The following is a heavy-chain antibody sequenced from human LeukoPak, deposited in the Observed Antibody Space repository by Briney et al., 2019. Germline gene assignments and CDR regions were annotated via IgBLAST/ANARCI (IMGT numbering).Heavy chain of an antibody. CDR2: FDPEDGET. D-gene: IGHD3-10*01. CDR1: GYSFTSYY. J-gene: IGHJ4*02. Sequence: GASVKVSCKASGYSFTSYYIHWVRQAPGQGLEWMGGFDPEDGETIYAQKFQGRVTMTEDTSTDTAYMELSSLRSEDTAVYYCAVVRGVITLDYWGQGTLVTVSS. V-gene: IGHV1-24*01. CDR3: AVVRGVITLDY.